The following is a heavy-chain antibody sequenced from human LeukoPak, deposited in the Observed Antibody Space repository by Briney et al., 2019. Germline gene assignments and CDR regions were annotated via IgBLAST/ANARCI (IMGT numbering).Heavy chain of an antibody. J-gene: IGHJ6*02. V-gene: IGHV3-23*01. D-gene: IGHD6-19*01. CDR2: IGAGGAAT. CDR3: GRPTKFWLIRGDGVDV. Sequence: GGSLRLSCAASGFTFTTYAMTWVRQAPGKGLEWVSSIGAGGAATFYSDSVKGRFTISRDNSTNTLYLQMNSLRADDTAVYYCGRPTKFWLIRGDGVDVWGQGTTVTVSS. CDR1: GFTFTTYA.